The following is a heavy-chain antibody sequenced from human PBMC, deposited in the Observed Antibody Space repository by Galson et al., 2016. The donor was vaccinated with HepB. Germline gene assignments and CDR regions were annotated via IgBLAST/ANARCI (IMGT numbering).Heavy chain of an antibody. CDR3: AKRSRDGYNSPLEY. D-gene: IGHD5-24*01. V-gene: IGHV3-23*01. CDR1: GFSFSTSG. Sequence: SLRLSCAASGFSFSTSGMNWVRQAPGKGLEWVSGISANGDRLSYGDSARGRFTISRDNFKNTLYLQMDSLGADDTAVYYCAKRSRDGYNSPLEYWGQGTLATVSS. CDR2: ISANGDRL. J-gene: IGHJ4*02.